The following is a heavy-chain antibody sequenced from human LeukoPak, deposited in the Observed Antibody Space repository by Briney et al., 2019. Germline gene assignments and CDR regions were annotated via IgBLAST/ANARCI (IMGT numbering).Heavy chain of an antibody. V-gene: IGHV4-34*01. CDR1: GGSFSGYY. CDR2: INHSGST. Sequence: SETLSLTCAVYGGSFSGYYWGWIRQPPGKGLEWIGEINHSGSTNYNPSLKSRVTISVDTSKNQFSLKLSSVTAADTAVYYCARGSSRSDYFDYWGQGTLVTVSS. CDR3: ARGSSRSDYFDY. J-gene: IGHJ4*02.